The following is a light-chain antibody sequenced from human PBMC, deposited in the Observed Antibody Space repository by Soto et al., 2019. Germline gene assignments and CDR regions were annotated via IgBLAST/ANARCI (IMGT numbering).Light chain of an antibody. V-gene: IGKV3-15*01. J-gene: IGKJ1*01. CDR1: QAISSN. Sequence: EIVMTQSPATLSVSRGERATLSCRANQAISSNLAWYQQKPGQAPRLLIYGASTRATGIPSRFSGSGSGTDFTLTITRLEPEDFAVYYCQQYDSPLGWSFGQGTKVDIK. CDR3: QQYDSPLGWS. CDR2: GAS.